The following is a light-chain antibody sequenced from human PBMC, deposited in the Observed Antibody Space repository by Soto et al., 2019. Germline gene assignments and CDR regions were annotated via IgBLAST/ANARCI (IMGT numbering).Light chain of an antibody. CDR2: SNN. CDR1: SSNIGSNP. Sequence: QAVVTQPPSASGTPGQSVTISCSGSSSNIGSNPVNWYQQLPGTAPKLLIFSNNQRPSGVPDRVSGSKSGTSASLAISGLQSEDEADYYCAAWDDSLNGRVFGGGTKLTVL. CDR3: AAWDDSLNGRV. V-gene: IGLV1-44*01. J-gene: IGLJ3*02.